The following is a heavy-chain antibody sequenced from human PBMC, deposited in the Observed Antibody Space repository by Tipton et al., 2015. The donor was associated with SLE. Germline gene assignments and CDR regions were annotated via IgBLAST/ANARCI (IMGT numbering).Heavy chain of an antibody. CDR3: TKEYDFWSGYYPPLGY. D-gene: IGHD3-3*01. V-gene: IGHV3-21*01. CDR1: GFTFSSYS. CDR2: ISSSSSYI. J-gene: IGHJ4*02. Sequence: SLRLSCAASGFTFSSYSMNWVRQAPGKGLEWVSSISSSSSYIYYADSVKGRFTISRDNSKNTLYLQMNSLRAEDTAVYYCTKEYDFWSGYYPPLGYWGQGTLVTVSS.